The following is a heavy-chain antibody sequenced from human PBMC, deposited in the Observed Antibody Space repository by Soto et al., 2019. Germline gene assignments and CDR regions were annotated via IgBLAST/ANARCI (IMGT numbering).Heavy chain of an antibody. D-gene: IGHD2-2*01. CDR3: AKGGGWRSSTSSPFDY. Sequence: ESGGGLVQPGRSLRLSCAASGFTFDDYAMHWVRQAPGKGLEWVSGISWNSGSIGYADSVKGRFTISRDNAKNSLYLQMNSLRAEDTALYYCAKGGGWRSSTSSPFDYWGQGTLVTVSS. V-gene: IGHV3-9*01. CDR2: ISWNSGSI. J-gene: IGHJ4*02. CDR1: GFTFDDYA.